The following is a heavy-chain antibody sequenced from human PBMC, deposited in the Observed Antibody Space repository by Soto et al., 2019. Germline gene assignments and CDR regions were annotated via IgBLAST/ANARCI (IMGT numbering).Heavy chain of an antibody. Sequence: EVQVLESGGGLVQPGGSLRLACAASGFTFRNYAMSWVRQAAGKGLEWVANIHGGGDYKQYTDSVKGPFTISRDNSRNSVYLQMNSLRAEDTALYYFAKNRGSGSYTNWNFDVWGRGTLVTVSS. V-gene: IGHV3-23*01. CDR1: GFTFRNYA. D-gene: IGHD1-26*01. J-gene: IGHJ2*01. CDR2: IHGGGDYK. CDR3: AKNRGSGSYTNWNFDV.